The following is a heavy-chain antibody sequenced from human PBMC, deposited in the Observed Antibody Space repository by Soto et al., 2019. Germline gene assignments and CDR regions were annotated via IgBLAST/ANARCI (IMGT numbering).Heavy chain of an antibody. J-gene: IGHJ4*02. CDR2: ISSSSSTI. CDR1: GFTFSSYS. CDR3: ARDSGYSYGPFDY. D-gene: IGHD5-18*01. V-gene: IGHV3-48*01. Sequence: EVQLVESGGGLVQPGGSLRLSCAASGFTFSSYSMNWVRQAPGKGLEWVSYISSSSSTIYYADSVKGRCTISRDKAKNSLYLQMNSLRAEDTAVYYCARDSGYSYGPFDYWGQGTLVTVSS.